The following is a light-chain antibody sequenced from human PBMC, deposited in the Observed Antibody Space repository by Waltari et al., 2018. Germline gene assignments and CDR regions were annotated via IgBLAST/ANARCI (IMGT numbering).Light chain of an antibody. J-gene: IGLJ3*02. CDR2: RNN. V-gene: IGLV1-47*01. CDR3: AAWDDSLSGRV. CDR1: RSNIGTNY. Sequence: QYVLTQPPSASGTPGQRVTISCSGSRSNIGTNYVYWYQQPPGPAPKLLIYRNNQRPSGVPDRFSGSKSGTSASLAISGLRSEDEADYYCAAWDDSLSGRVFGGGTKVTVL.